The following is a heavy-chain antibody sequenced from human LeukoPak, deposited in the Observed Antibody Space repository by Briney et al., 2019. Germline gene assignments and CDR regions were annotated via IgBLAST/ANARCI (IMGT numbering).Heavy chain of an antibody. D-gene: IGHD6-19*01. Sequence: GGSLRLPCAASGFTFSSYEMNWVRQAPGKGLEWVSYISSSGSTIYYADSVKGRFTISRDNAKNSLYLQMNSLRAEDTAVYYCARVLGVAVAGNDYWGQGTLVTVSS. J-gene: IGHJ4*02. V-gene: IGHV3-48*03. CDR2: ISSSGSTI. CDR3: ARVLGVAVAGNDY. CDR1: GFTFSSYE.